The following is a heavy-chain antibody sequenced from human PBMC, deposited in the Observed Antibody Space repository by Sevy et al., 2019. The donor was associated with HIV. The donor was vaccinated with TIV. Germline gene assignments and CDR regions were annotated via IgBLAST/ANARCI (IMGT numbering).Heavy chain of an antibody. V-gene: IGHV3-53*01. CDR1: GFSVSSYY. CDR3: ARETSLGYTRSHYYYAMDV. Sequence: GGSLRLSCAASGFSVSSYYMSWVRQAPGKGLEWVSLIYDVSSTYFADSVRGRFTISRDSSKSTLYLQMNSLRAEDTAVYYCARETSLGYTRSHYYYAMDVWGQGTTVTVSS. J-gene: IGHJ6*02. D-gene: IGHD3-16*02. CDR2: IYDVSST.